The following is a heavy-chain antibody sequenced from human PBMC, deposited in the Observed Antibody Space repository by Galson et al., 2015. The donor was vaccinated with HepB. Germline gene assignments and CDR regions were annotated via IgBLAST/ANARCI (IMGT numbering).Heavy chain of an antibody. CDR2: FDPEDGET. D-gene: IGHD2-15*01. J-gene: IGHJ4*02. V-gene: IGHV1-24*01. Sequence: SVKVSCKVSGYTLTELSMHWVRQAPGKGLEWMGGFDPEDGETIYAQKFQGRVTMTEDTSTDTAYMELSSLRSEDTAVYYCATFESGVAATHFDYWGQGTLVTVSS. CDR1: GYTLTELS. CDR3: ATFESGVAATHFDY.